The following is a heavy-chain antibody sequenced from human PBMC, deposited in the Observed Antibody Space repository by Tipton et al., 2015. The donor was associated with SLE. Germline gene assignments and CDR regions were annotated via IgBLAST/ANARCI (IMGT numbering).Heavy chain of an antibody. CDR3: ASPGPYYYDSSAFDAFDI. D-gene: IGHD3-22*01. CDR1: GGSISSSSYY. Sequence: TLSLTCTVSGGSISSSSYYWGWIRQPPGKGLEWIGSIYYIGSTYYNPSLKSRVTISVDTSKNQFSLKLSSVTAADTAVYYCASPGPYYYDSSAFDAFDIWGQGTMVTVSS. V-gene: IGHV4-39*07. J-gene: IGHJ3*02. CDR2: IYYIGST.